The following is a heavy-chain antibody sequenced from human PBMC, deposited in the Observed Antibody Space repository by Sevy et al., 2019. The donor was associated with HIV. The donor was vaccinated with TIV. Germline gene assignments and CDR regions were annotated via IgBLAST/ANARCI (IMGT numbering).Heavy chain of an antibody. D-gene: IGHD1-20*01. CDR1: GFTFRSYS. Sequence: GGSLRLSCAASGFTFRSYSMHWVRQAPGRGLEWVSSITSSSSFIFYADSVKGRFTISRDNAKNSLFLQMNSLRAEDTAVYYCARPTSGLSEYEPLDNARFYGMDVWGQGTTVTVSS. CDR3: ARPTSGLSEYEPLDNARFYGMDV. J-gene: IGHJ6*02. CDR2: ITSSSSFI. V-gene: IGHV3-21*01.